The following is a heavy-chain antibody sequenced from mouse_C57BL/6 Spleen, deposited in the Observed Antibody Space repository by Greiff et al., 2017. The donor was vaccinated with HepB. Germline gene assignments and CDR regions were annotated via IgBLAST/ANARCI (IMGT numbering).Heavy chain of an antibody. D-gene: IGHD1-1*01. CDR2: ISNGGGST. CDR1: GFTFSDYY. J-gene: IGHJ3*01. CDR3: ARPNYYGSSPFAY. Sequence: DVKLVESGGGLVQPGGSLKLSCAASGFTFSDYYMYWVRQTPEKRLEWVAYISNGGGSTYYPDTVKGRFTISRDNAKNTLYLQMSRLKSEDTAMYYCARPNYYGSSPFAYWGQGTLVTVSA. V-gene: IGHV5-12*01.